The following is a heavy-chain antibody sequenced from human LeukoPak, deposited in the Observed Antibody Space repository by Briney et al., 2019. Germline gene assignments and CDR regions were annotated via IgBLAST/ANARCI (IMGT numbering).Heavy chain of an antibody. Sequence: GGSLRLSCAVSGFIVSSNYMTWVRQAPGKGLEWVSYISRSGSTLHYADSVKGRFTISRDNAKNSLYLHMDSLRDDDTAIYYCARGKNYSPTFDFWGQGVLVTVSS. J-gene: IGHJ4*02. CDR1: GFIVSSNY. CDR2: ISRSGSTL. D-gene: IGHD6-13*01. V-gene: IGHV3-48*02. CDR3: ARGKNYSPTFDF.